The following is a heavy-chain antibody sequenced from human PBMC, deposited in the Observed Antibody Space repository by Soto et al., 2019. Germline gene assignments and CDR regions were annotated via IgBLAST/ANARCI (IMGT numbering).Heavy chain of an antibody. D-gene: IGHD3-10*01. CDR2: IYYSGST. CDR3: ARDWDYYGSGSPPLLSR. V-gene: IGHV4-31*01. J-gene: IGHJ4*02. Sequence: QVQLQESGPGLVKPSQTLSLTCTVSGGSITSGGYCWTWIRQHPVKGLEWMGHIYYSGSTSYNPSLKNHITISIDPSKNQFSLQLTSVTAADTAVYYCARDWDYYGSGSPPLLSRWCQGTLVTVSS. CDR1: GGSITSGGYC.